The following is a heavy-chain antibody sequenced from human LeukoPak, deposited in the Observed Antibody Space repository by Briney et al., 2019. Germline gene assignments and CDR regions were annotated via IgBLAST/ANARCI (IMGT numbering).Heavy chain of an antibody. V-gene: IGHV3-23*01. CDR1: GFTFSSSA. J-gene: IGHJ4*02. D-gene: IGHD2-15*01. Sequence: GGSLRLSCAASGFTFSSSAMSWVRQAPCKGLEWVSAISNNGGYTYYADSVQGRFTISRDNSKSTLCLQMNSLRAEDTAVYYCAKQLGYCSDGSCYFPYWGQGTLVTVSS. CDR3: AKQLGYCSDGSCYFPY. CDR2: ISNNGGYT.